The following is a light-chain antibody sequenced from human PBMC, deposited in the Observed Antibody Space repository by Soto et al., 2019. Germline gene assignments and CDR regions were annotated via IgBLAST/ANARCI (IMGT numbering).Light chain of an antibody. V-gene: IGLV2-14*01. CDR1: SSDVGGFNF. CDR3: SSYTTSSTIV. J-gene: IGLJ1*01. Sequence: QSVLTQPASVSGSPGQSITISCTGTSSDVGGFNFVSWYQQPPGKAPKLMIYDVSHRPSGVCNRVSGSKSGNTASLTISGLQAEDEGDYYCSSYTTSSTIVFGTGTKLTV. CDR2: DVS.